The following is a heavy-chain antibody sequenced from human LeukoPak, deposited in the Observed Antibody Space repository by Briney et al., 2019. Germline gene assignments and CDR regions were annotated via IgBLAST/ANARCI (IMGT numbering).Heavy chain of an antibody. CDR1: GGSISSYY. J-gene: IGHJ2*01. CDR2: IYYTGST. V-gene: IGHV4-59*01. Sequence: SETLSLTCTVCGGSISSYYWSWIRQPPGKGLEWLGYIYYTGSTNYNPSLKSRATISVDLSKNQFSLKLSSVTAADTAVYYCARARYVLTGYLGRPGWYFDFWGRGTLVSVSS. D-gene: IGHD3-9*01. CDR3: ARARYVLTGYLGRPGWYFDF.